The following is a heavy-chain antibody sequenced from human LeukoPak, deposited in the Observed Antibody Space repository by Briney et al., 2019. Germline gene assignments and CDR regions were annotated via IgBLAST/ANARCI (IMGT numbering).Heavy chain of an antibody. V-gene: IGHV3-53*01. CDR2: IYSGGDT. D-gene: IGHD6-6*01. J-gene: IGHJ4*02. CDR1: GFTVSSNY. Sequence: PGGSLRLSCAASGFTVSSNYVSWVRQAPGKGLEWVSVIYSGGDTYYADSVKDRFTLSRDNSKNLLYLQMNSLRAEDTAVYYCARGGAARSAGHWGQGTLVTVSS. CDR3: ARGGAARSAGH.